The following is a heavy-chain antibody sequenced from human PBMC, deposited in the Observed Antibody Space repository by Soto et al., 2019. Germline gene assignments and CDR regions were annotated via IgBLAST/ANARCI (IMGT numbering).Heavy chain of an antibody. CDR3: TREGI. V-gene: IGHV3-48*02. Sequence: EVQLVESGGGLAQPGGSLRLSCEASGFTFSDYAMNWVRQVPGKGLEWISQIASSGTPIYYADSVRGRFTISRDNAENSLYLQMNSLRDEDTAVYFCTREGIWGQGTLVTVSS. J-gene: IGHJ4*02. CDR1: GFTFSDYA. CDR2: IASSGTPI.